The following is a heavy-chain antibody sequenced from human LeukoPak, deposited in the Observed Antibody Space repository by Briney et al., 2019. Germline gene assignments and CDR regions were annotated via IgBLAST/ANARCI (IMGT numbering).Heavy chain of an antibody. CDR3: ARRTVTTTLSFDY. J-gene: IGHJ4*02. D-gene: IGHD4-17*01. Sequence: GESLKISSKVSGYSFTSYWIGWVRQMPGKGLEWMGIIYPGDSDTRYSPSFQGQVTISADKSISTAYLQWSSLKASDTAIYYCARRTVTTTLSFDYWGQGTLVTVSS. V-gene: IGHV5-51*01. CDR2: IYPGDSDT. CDR1: GYSFTSYW.